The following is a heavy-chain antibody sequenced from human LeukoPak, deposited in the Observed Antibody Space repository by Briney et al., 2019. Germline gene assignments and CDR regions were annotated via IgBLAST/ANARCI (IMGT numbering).Heavy chain of an antibody. J-gene: IGHJ4*02. CDR3: SRGGLYRYSGTSGDY. Sequence: GGSLRLSCEVSGFSFSTYWMTWVRQAPGKGLEWVANIDQHGSETYYVDSVKGRFIISRDNAKNSLFLQMDSLAGEDTAVYYCSRGGLYRYSGTSGDYWGQGTLVTVSS. CDR2: IDQHGSET. V-gene: IGHV3-7*01. CDR1: GFSFSTYW. D-gene: IGHD1-26*01.